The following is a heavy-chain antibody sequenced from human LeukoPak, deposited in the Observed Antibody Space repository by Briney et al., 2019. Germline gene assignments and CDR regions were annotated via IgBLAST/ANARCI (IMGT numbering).Heavy chain of an antibody. CDR1: GGSISSSSYY. CDR3: ARVNPSSDAFDI. D-gene: IGHD6-6*01. CDR2: IYYSGST. Sequence: SETLSLTCTVSGGSISSSSYYWGWIRQPPGKGLEWIGSIYYSGSTYYNPSLKSRVTISVDTSKNQFSLKLSSVTAADTAVYYCARVNPSSDAFDIWGQGTIVTVSS. J-gene: IGHJ3*02. V-gene: IGHV4-39*07.